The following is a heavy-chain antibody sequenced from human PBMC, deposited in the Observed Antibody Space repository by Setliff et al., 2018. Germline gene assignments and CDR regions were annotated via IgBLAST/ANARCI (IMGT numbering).Heavy chain of an antibody. CDR2: IYPGDSDT. CDR1: GYSFTNYW. CDR3: ARGYDSGGWNY. D-gene: IGHD3-22*01. V-gene: IGHV5-51*01. J-gene: IGHJ4*02. Sequence: GESLKISCKASGYSFTNYWIGWVRQMPGKGLEWMGIIYPGDSDTRYSPSLQGQVTFSADRSISTAHLQWDSLKASDTAMYYCARGYDSGGWNYWGQGTLVTVSS.